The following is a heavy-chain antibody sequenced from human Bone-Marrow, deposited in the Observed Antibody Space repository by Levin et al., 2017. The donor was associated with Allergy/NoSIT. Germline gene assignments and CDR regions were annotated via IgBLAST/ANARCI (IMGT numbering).Heavy chain of an antibody. CDR2: ISYDGSKK. CDR1: GFTFSTYG. CDR3: AKDRIDHCANASCYSAFDV. Sequence: GGSLRLSCAASGFTFSTYGIHWVRQAPGKGLEWVAFISYDGSKKYFADSVKGRITISRDTSENTLSLQLNSLRVEDTAVYYCAKDRIDHCANASCYSAFDVWGQGTMVAVSS. V-gene: IGHV3-30*18. J-gene: IGHJ3*01. D-gene: IGHD2-2*01.